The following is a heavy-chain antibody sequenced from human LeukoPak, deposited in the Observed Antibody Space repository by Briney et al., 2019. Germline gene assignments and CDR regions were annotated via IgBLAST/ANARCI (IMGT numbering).Heavy chain of an antibody. V-gene: IGHV4-59*01. CDR3: ARGSVYFDS. Sequence: SETLFLTCTVSGGSISSYHWSWIRQPPGKGLEWIGYIYYSGSTNYNPSLKSRVTISVDMSKNQFSLKVSSVTAADTAVYYCARGSVYFDSWGQGTLVTVSS. CDR1: GGSISSYH. J-gene: IGHJ4*02. CDR2: IYYSGST.